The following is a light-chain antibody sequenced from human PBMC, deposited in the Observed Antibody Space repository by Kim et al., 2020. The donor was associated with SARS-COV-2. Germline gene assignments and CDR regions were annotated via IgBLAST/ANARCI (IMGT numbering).Light chain of an antibody. J-gene: IGKJ5*01. V-gene: IGKV3-11*01. CDR3: QQRNNWPPVT. CDR1: QSVDRY. CDR2: DAS. Sequence: EIVLTQSPATLSLSPGERATLSCRASQSVDRYLVWYQQKPGQAPRLLIYDASNRATGIPARFSGSGSGTDFTLTISSLEPEDFAVYYCQQRNNWPPVTFGQGTRLEIK.